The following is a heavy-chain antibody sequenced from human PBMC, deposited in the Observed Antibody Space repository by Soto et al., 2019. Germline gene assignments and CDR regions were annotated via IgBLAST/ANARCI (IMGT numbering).Heavy chain of an antibody. CDR3: AGDIGGGPYGMDV. CDR1: GGSVSSGSYY. Sequence: SETLSLTCTVSGGSVSSGSYYWSWIRQPPGKGLEWIGYIYYSGSTNYNPSLKSRVTISVDTSKNQFSLKLSSVTAADTAVYYCAGDIGGGPYGMDVWGQGTTVTVSS. D-gene: IGHD2-15*01. J-gene: IGHJ6*02. CDR2: IYYSGST. V-gene: IGHV4-61*01.